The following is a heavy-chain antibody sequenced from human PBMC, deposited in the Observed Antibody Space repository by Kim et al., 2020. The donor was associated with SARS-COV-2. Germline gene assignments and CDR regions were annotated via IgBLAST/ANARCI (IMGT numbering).Heavy chain of an antibody. Sequence: KYNADSVKGRFTISRDNSTNTLYLQMNSPITEDTAVYYCAKEEDGSETWGQGTLVTVSS. J-gene: IGHJ5*02. CDR2: K. D-gene: IGHD3-10*01. CDR3: AKEEDGSET. V-gene: IGHV3-30*02.